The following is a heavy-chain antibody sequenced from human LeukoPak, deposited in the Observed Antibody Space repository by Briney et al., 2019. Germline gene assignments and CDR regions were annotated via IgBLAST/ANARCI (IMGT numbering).Heavy chain of an antibody. D-gene: IGHD5-24*01. CDR3: ARAPNLRRDLELPDY. CDR1: GFTVSSNY. V-gene: IGHV3-53*01. CDR2: IYSGGST. Sequence: PGGSLRLSCAASGFTVSSNYMSWVRQAPGKGLEWVSVIYSGGSTYYADSVKGRFTISRDNSKNTLYLQMKSLRAEDTAVYYCARAPNLRRDLELPDYWGQGTLVTVSS. J-gene: IGHJ4*02.